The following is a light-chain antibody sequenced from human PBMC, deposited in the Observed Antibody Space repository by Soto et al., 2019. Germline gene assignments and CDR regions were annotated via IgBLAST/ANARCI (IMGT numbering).Light chain of an antibody. Sequence: DIQMTQSPSSLSASVGDRVTITCQASQDISNYLNWYQQKPGKAPKLLIYDASNLETGVPSRFSGSGSGTDFTFTISSLQPEDIATYYCQQYDKLPRYTFGQGTKLEIK. J-gene: IGKJ2*01. CDR3: QQYDKLPRYT. CDR1: QDISNY. V-gene: IGKV1-33*01. CDR2: DAS.